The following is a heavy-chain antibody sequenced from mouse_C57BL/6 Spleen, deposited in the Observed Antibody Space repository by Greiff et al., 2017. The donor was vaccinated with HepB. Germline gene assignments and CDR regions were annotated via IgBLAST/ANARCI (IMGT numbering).Heavy chain of an antibody. Sequence: QVQLQQSGAELVKPGASVKISCKASGYAFSSYWMNWVKQRPGKGLEWIGQIYPGDGDTNYNGKFKGKATLTADKASSTPYTQLISLPSVDSAVYFWAREDDGYYVFAYWGPVTLVTVSA. CDR2: IYPGDGDT. D-gene: IGHD2-3*01. J-gene: IGHJ3*01. V-gene: IGHV1-80*01. CDR1: GYAFSSYW. CDR3: AREDDGYYVFAY.